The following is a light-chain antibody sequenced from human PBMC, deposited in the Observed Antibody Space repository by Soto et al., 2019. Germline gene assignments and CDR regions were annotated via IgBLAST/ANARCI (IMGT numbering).Light chain of an antibody. CDR3: QSYDTSLRDWV. Sequence: QLVLTQPPSVSGAPGQRVTISCTGSSSNIGAGYDVHWYQHLPGKAPKLLIYVNANRPSGVPDRFSGSKSDTSASLAIIGLQADDEADYYCQSYDTSLRDWVFGGGTKITVL. J-gene: IGLJ3*02. V-gene: IGLV1-40*01. CDR2: VNA. CDR1: SSNIGAGYD.